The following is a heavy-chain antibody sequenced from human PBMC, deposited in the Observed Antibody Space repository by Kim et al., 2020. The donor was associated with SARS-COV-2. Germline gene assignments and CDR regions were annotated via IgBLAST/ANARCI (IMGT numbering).Heavy chain of an antibody. D-gene: IGHD2-2*01. Sequence: ASVKVSCKVSGYTLTELSMHWVRQAPGKGLEWMGGFDPEDGETIYAQKFQGRVTMTEDTSTDTAYMELSSLRSEDTAVYYSATFYAEARLLNWFDPWGQGTLVTVSS. V-gene: IGHV1-24*01. CDR1: GYTLTELS. CDR3: ATFYAEARLLNWFDP. CDR2: FDPEDGET. J-gene: IGHJ5*02.